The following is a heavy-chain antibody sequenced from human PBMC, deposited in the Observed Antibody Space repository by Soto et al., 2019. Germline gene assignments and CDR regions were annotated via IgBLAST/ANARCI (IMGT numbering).Heavy chain of an antibody. V-gene: IGHV1-69*13. D-gene: IGHD2-2*01. CDR2: IIPIFGTA. J-gene: IGHJ6*02. CDR3: ARRGRGIVVVPAAIRGHYYYYGMDV. CDR1: GGTFSSYA. Sequence: ASVKVSCKASGGTFSSYAISWVRQAPGQGLEWMGGIIPIFGTANYAQKFQGRVTITADESTSTAYMELSSLRSEDTAVYYCARRGRGIVVVPAAIRGHYYYYGMDVWGQGTTVTVSS.